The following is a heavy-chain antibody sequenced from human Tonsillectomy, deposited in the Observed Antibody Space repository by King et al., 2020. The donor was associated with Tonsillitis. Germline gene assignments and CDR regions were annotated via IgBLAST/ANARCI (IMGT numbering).Heavy chain of an antibody. CDR3: VPQGGSRPYFAY. Sequence: VQLVESGGGLVQPGGSLRLSCAASGFTFSSYEMNWVRQAPGKGLEWVSYISSSGSTIYYADSVKGRFTISRDNAKNSLYLQMNSLRAEDTAVYYCVPQGGSRPYFAYWGQGTLVTVSS. CDR2: ISSSGSTI. J-gene: IGHJ4*02. D-gene: IGHD1-26*01. V-gene: IGHV3-48*03. CDR1: GFTFSSYE.